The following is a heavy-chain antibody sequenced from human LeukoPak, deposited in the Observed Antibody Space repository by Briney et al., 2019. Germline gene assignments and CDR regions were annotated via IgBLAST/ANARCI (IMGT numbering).Heavy chain of an antibody. CDR3: ARGGAYYYDSSGYYGY. Sequence: SQTLSLTCTVSGGSISSGSYYWSWIRQPAGKGLEWIGRIYTSGSTNHNPSLKSRVTISVDTSKNQFSLKLSSVTAADTAVYYCARGGAYYYDSSGYYGYWGQGTLVTASS. CDR1: GGSISSGSYY. V-gene: IGHV4-61*02. CDR2: IYTSGST. J-gene: IGHJ4*02. D-gene: IGHD3-22*01.